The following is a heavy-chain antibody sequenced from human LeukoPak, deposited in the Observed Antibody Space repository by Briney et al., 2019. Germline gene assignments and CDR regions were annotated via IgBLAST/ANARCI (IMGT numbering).Heavy chain of an antibody. Sequence: GGSLRLSCAASGFTFSSYAMSWVRQASGKGLEWVSAIIGSGSSTYYADSVKGRFTISRDNSKNTLFLQMNSLRAEGTAVYYCAKDRAQQLVLDFWGQGTLVTVSS. J-gene: IGHJ4*02. V-gene: IGHV3-23*01. CDR2: IIGSGSST. CDR3: AKDRAQQLVLDF. CDR1: GFTFSSYA. D-gene: IGHD6-13*01.